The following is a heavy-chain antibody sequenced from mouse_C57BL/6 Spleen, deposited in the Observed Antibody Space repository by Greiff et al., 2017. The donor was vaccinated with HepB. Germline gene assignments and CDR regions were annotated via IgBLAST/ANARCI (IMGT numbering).Heavy chain of an antibody. D-gene: IGHD1-1*01. Sequence: QVQLQQPGAELVMPGASVKLSCKASGYTFTSYWMHWVKQRPGQGLEWIGELDPSDSYTNYNQKFKGKSTLTVDKSSSTAYMQLSSLTSEDSAVYYCARKYYGSSWYFDVWGTGTTVTVSS. V-gene: IGHV1-69*01. CDR2: LDPSDSYT. CDR3: ARKYYGSSWYFDV. CDR1: GYTFTSYW. J-gene: IGHJ1*03.